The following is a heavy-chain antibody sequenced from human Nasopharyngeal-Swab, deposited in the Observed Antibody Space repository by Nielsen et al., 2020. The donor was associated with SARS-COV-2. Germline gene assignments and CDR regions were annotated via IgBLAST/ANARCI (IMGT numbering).Heavy chain of an antibody. Sequence: GESLKISCTGSGFTFGDYAMSWVRQAPGKGLEWVGFIKSKAYGGTTGYAASVKGRFTISRDDSKSIAYLQMNSLKTEDTAVYYCTRAALAYCGGDCYFLAYWGQGTLVTVSS. CDR2: IKSKAYGGTT. CDR1: GFTFGDYA. J-gene: IGHJ4*02. D-gene: IGHD2-21*02. V-gene: IGHV3-49*04. CDR3: TRAALAYCGGDCYFLAY.